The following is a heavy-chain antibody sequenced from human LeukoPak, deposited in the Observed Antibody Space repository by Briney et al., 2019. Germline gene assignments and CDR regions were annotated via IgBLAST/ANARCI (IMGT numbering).Heavy chain of an antibody. CDR1: GFTFSIYW. CDR3: ARGYYGSSRFDS. D-gene: IGHD6-13*01. V-gene: IGHV3-74*01. J-gene: IGHJ4*02. CDR2: VNSDGSTT. Sequence: GGSLRLSCAASGFTFSIYWMHWVRQAPGQGLVWVSRVNSDGSTTNYADSVKGRFTISRDNAENTLYMRMNSLRPEDTAADYCARGYYGSSRFDSWGQGTLVTVSS.